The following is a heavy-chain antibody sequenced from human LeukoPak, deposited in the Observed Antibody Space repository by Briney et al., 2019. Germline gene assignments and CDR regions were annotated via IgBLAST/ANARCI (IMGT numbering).Heavy chain of an antibody. CDR2: IIPIFGTA. Sequence: SVKVSCKASGGTFSSYAISWVRQAPGHGLEWMGGIIPIFGTANYAQKFQGRVTITTDESTSTAYMELSSLRSEDTAVYYCATYYGDYGGSKFAFDIWGQGTMVTVSS. V-gene: IGHV1-69*05. CDR3: ATYYGDYGGSKFAFDI. J-gene: IGHJ3*02. CDR1: GGTFSSYA. D-gene: IGHD4-17*01.